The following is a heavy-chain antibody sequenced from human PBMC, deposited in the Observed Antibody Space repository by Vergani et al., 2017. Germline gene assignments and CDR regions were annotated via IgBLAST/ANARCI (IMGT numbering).Heavy chain of an antibody. D-gene: IGHD2-15*01. Sequence: QVQLVQSGAEVKKPGSSVKVSCKASGGTFSSYAISWVRQAPGQGLEWMGGIIPIFGTANYAQKFQGRVTITADESTSTAYMELSSLRSEDTAMYYCARDSGDCSGGSCYGDYWGQGTLVTVSS. CDR1: GGTFSSYA. V-gene: IGHV1-69*01. CDR2: IIPIFGTA. CDR3: ARDSGDCSGGSCYGDY. J-gene: IGHJ4*02.